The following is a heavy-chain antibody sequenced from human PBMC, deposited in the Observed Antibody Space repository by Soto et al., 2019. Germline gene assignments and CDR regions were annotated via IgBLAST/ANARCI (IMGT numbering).Heavy chain of an antibody. J-gene: IGHJ5*02. Sequence: GGSLRLSCAASRFSFSIYWMSWVRQAPGKGLEWVANINQDASAKYYVDSVKGRFTISRDNAKNSLFPQMSSLRVEDTGLYFCAKDAFSTPSNSWGQGTLVTVSS. V-gene: IGHV3-7*03. CDR2: INQDASAK. CDR3: AKDAFSTPSNS. CDR1: RFSFSIYW. D-gene: IGHD2-8*01.